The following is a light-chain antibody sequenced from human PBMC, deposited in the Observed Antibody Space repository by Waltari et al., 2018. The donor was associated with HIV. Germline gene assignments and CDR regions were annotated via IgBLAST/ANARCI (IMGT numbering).Light chain of an antibody. CDR2: WAS. Sequence: DIVMTQSPDSLAVSLGERATINCKSSQSVLYRSNNKEYLAWYQQKPGQPPKLLIYWASTRESGVPDRFSGSGSGTYFTLTISSLLAEDVAVYYCQQYYSTPWTFGQGTRVEIK. CDR1: QSVLYRSNNKEY. J-gene: IGKJ1*01. CDR3: QQYYSTPWT. V-gene: IGKV4-1*01.